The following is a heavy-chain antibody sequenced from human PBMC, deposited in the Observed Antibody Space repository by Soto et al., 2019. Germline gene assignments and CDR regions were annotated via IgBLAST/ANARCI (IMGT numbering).Heavy chain of an antibody. D-gene: IGHD4-4*01. CDR2: IYSGGST. CDR3: AMAASLSKCGDYRDY. Sequence: EVQLVETGGGLIQPGGSLRLSCAASGFTVSSNYMSWVRQAPGKGLEWVSVIYSGGSTYYADSVNDRFTIARDNSKNTLYLQMNSLRAEDTAVYYCAMAASLSKCGDYRDYWGQGTLVTVSS. J-gene: IGHJ4*02. CDR1: GFTVSSNY. V-gene: IGHV3-53*02.